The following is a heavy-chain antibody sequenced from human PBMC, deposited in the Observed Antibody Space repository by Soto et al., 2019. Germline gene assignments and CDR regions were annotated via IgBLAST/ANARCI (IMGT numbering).Heavy chain of an antibody. CDR3: AKGRGSSWTIDY. D-gene: IGHD6-13*01. V-gene: IGHV3-23*01. Sequence: DVELSEFGGGLVQPGGSLRLSCAASGFNFRSYAMSWVRRAPGKGLEWVSAISGSGGTSYFADSVRGRFTISRDNSKNTLYLQLSSLRVEDTAEYFCAKGRGSSWTIDYWGHGTLVTVSS. CDR2: ISGSGGTS. J-gene: IGHJ4*01. CDR1: GFNFRSYA.